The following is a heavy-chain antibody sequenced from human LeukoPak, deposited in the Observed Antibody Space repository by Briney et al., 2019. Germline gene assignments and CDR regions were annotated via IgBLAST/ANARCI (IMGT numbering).Heavy chain of an antibody. Sequence: PSETLSLTCTVSGGSISSSSYYWGWIRQPPGKGLEWIGSIYYSGSTYYNPSLKSRVTISVDTSKNQFSLKLSSVTAADTAVYYCARQGILAADYWGQGTLVTVSS. CDR1: GGSISSSSYY. V-gene: IGHV4-39*01. CDR2: IYYSGST. D-gene: IGHD2-15*01. J-gene: IGHJ4*02. CDR3: ARQGILAADY.